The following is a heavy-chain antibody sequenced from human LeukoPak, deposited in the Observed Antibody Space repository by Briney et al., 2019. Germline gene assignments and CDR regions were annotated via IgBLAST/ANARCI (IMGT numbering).Heavy chain of an antibody. J-gene: IGHJ4*02. Sequence: GGSLRLSCAASGFTFSTYSMNWVRQAPGKGLEWVSYISAGSSAIYYADSVKGRFTVSRDNAKNSLYLQMNSLGAEDTAVYYCATFGRSTTGTMRGFDYWGQGTLVTVSS. D-gene: IGHD1-1*01. V-gene: IGHV3-48*01. CDR2: ISAGSSAI. CDR1: GFTFSTYS. CDR3: ATFGRSTTGTMRGFDY.